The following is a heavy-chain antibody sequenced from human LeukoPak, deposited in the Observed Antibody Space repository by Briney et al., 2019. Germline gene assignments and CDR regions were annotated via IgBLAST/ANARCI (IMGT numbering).Heavy chain of an antibody. CDR2: FDPEDGET. D-gene: IGHD6-19*01. CDR1: GYTLTELS. Sequence: GASVKVSCKVSGYTLTELSMHWVRQAPGKGLEWMGGFDPEDGETIYAQKFQGRVTMTEDTSTDTAYMELSSLRSEDTAVYYCATRVAVAGGTDYWGQGALVTVSS. CDR3: ATRVAVAGGTDY. V-gene: IGHV1-24*01. J-gene: IGHJ4*02.